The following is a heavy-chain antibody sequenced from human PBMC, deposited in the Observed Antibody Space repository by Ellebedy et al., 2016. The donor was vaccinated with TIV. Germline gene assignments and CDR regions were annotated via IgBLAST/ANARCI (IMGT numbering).Heavy chain of an antibody. Sequence: AASVKVSCKASGYTFTSYYMHWVRQAPGQGLEWMGIINPSGGSTTYAQKFLGRVTMTRDTSTSTVYMELSSLRSEDTAVYYCARDGTVTSTYYYYGMDVWGQGTTVTVSS. J-gene: IGHJ6*02. CDR1: GYTFTSYY. V-gene: IGHV1-46*01. CDR2: INPSGGST. D-gene: IGHD4-17*01. CDR3: ARDGTVTSTYYYYGMDV.